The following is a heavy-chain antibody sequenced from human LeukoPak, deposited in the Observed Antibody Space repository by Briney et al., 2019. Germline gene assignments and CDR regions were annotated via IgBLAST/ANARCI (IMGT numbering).Heavy chain of an antibody. Sequence: ASVKVSCKASGGTFSSYAISWVRQAPGQGLEWMGWISAYNGNTNYAQKLQGRVTMTTDTSTSTAYMELRSLRSDDTAVYYCARGRGYGDYVSYWGQGTLVTVSS. D-gene: IGHD4-17*01. V-gene: IGHV1-18*01. CDR1: GGTFSSYA. CDR2: ISAYNGNT. J-gene: IGHJ4*02. CDR3: ARGRGYGDYVSY.